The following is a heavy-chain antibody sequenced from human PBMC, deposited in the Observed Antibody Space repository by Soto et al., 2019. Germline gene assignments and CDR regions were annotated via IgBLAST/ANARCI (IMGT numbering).Heavy chain of an antibody. D-gene: IGHD2-2*01. V-gene: IGHV4-38-2*01. J-gene: IGHJ1*01. CDR1: GYSINSGYY. Sequence: SETLSLTCAVSGYSINSGYYWAWIRQPPEKGLEWIGSVYQSGSTYYNPPLKSRVTISVDTSKKRFSLKVRSVTAADTATYYCAVGYCGTASCAREYFHHWGQGTLVTVSS. CDR2: VYQSGST. CDR3: AVGYCGTASCAREYFHH.